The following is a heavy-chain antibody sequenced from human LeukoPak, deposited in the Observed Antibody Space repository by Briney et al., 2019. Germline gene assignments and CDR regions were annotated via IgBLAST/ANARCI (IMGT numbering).Heavy chain of an antibody. J-gene: IGHJ4*02. D-gene: IGHD1-1*01. CDR1: GYTFTSYG. Sequence: ASVKVSCKASGYTFTSYGISRVRQAPGQGLEWMGWISAYNGNTNYAQKLQRRVTMTTDTSTSPAYIELTSLRSDDTAVYYCARYWGTATTFSYFDYWGQGTLVTVSS. CDR2: ISAYNGNT. V-gene: IGHV1-18*01. CDR3: ARYWGTATTFSYFDY.